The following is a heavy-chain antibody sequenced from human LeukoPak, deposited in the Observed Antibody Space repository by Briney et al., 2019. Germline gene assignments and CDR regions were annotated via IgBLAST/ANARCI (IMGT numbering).Heavy chain of an antibody. CDR3: ARETTLMGYSSGLGFNY. V-gene: IGHV4-59*01. CDR2: IYSSGTT. Sequence: SETLSLTCTVSGSSISSYYWSWIRQPPGRGLEWIGHIYSSGTTNYNPSLKSRVTISVDTSKNHFSLKLSSVTAADTAVYYCARETTLMGYSSGLGFNYWGQGALVTVPS. J-gene: IGHJ4*02. CDR1: GSSISSYY. D-gene: IGHD6-19*01.